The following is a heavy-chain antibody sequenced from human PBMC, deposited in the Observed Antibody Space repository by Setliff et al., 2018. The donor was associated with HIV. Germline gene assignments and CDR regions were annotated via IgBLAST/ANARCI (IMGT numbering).Heavy chain of an antibody. CDR3: ARLRFSSSWYVGPDL. CDR1: GASIIYF. V-gene: IGHV4-39*01. CDR2: VYYSGSA. D-gene: IGHD6-13*01. Sequence: SETLSLTCTVSGASIIYFWGGIRQPPGKGLEWIGGVYYSGSAYYNPSLKRRVTMSVDTSKNQFSLKLFSVTAADTAVYYCARLRFSSSWYVGPDLWGQGFQVTVSS. J-gene: IGHJ5*02.